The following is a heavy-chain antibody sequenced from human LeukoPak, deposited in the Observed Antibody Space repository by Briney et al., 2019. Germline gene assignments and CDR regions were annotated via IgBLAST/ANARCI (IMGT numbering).Heavy chain of an antibody. CDR1: GGSISSYY. J-gene: IGHJ5*02. CDR3: ARRRYGSGSYRTNWFDP. D-gene: IGHD3-10*01. CDR2: IYHSGST. Sequence: SETLSLTCTVSGGSISSYYWSWIRQPPGKGLEWIGYIYHSGSTNYNPSLKSRVTISVDTSKNQFSLKLSSVTAADTAVYYCARRRYGSGSYRTNWFDPWGQGTLVTVSS. V-gene: IGHV4-59*08.